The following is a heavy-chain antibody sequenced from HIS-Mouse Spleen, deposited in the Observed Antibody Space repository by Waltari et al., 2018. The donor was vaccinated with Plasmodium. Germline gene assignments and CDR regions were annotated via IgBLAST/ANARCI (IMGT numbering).Heavy chain of an antibody. Sequence: QLQLQESGPGLVKPSETLSLTCTVSGGSISNSRYSWGWIRPPTGKGMELIGSSVYSGRTYYNPSLKSRVTISVDTSKTQFSLKLSSVTAADTAVYYCARDRITGTSYFDYWGQGTLVTVSS. V-gene: IGHV4-39*07. CDR3: ARDRITGTSYFDY. D-gene: IGHD1-7*01. J-gene: IGHJ4*02. CDR2: SVYSGRT. CDR1: GGSISNSRYS.